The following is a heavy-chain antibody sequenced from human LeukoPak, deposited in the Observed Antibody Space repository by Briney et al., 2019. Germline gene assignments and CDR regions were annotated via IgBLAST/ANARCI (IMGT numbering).Heavy chain of an antibody. V-gene: IGHV3-7*01. CDR2: IKQDGSEK. Sequence: GGSLRLSCAASGFTFSSYWMSWVRQAPGKGLEWVANIKQDGSEKYYVDSVKGRFTISRDNAKNSLYLQMNGLRAEDTAVYYCARAAGFWSGYQFDYWGQGTLVTVSS. CDR3: ARAAGFWSGYQFDY. J-gene: IGHJ4*02. CDR1: GFTFSSYW. D-gene: IGHD3-3*01.